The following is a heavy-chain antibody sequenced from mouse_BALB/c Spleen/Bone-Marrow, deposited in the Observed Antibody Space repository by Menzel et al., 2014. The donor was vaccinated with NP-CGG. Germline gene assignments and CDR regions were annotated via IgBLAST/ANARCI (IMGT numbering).Heavy chain of an antibody. V-gene: IGHV5-4*02. CDR1: GFTFSDYY. D-gene: IGHD1-1*01. J-gene: IGHJ1*01. Sequence: EVQRVESGGGLVKPGGSLKLSCAAPGFTFSDYYMYWVRQTPEKGLEWVATISDGGSYTYYPDSVKGRFTISRDNAKNSLYLQMTSLKSEDTAMYYCARDSYYYGSSYWYFDVWGAGTTVTVSS. CDR3: ARDSYYYGSSYWYFDV. CDR2: ISDGGSYT.